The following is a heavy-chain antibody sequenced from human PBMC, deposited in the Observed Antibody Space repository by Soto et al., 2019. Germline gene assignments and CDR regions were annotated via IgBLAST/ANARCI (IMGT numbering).Heavy chain of an antibody. CDR1: GFTFSSYA. CDR2: ISYDGSNK. V-gene: IGHV3-30-3*01. CDR3: AREPTYYDFWSGYSYFDY. J-gene: IGHJ4*02. Sequence: GGSLRLSCAASGFTFSSYAMHWVRQAPGKGLEWVAVISYDGSNKYYADSVKGRFTISRDNSKNTLYLQMNSLRAEDTAVYYCAREPTYYDFWSGYSYFDYWGQGTLVTVSS. D-gene: IGHD3-3*01.